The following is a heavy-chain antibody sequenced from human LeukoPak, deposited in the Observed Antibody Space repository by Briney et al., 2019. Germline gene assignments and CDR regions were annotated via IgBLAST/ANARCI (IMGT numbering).Heavy chain of an antibody. Sequence: SETLSLTCTVSGGSISSYYWSWIRQPPGKGLEWIGYIYYSGSTYYNPSLKSRVTISVDTSKNQFSLKLSSVTAADTAVYYCVRAANYDPLFDYWGQGTLVTVSS. V-gene: IGHV4-59*08. D-gene: IGHD1-7*01. J-gene: IGHJ4*02. CDR2: IYYSGST. CDR1: GGSISSYY. CDR3: VRAANYDPLFDY.